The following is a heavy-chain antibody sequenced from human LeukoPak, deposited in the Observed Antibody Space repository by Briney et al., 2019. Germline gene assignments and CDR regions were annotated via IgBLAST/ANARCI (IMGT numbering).Heavy chain of an antibody. D-gene: IGHD2/OR15-2a*01. CDR3: ARSTYGYNWFDP. J-gene: IGHJ5*02. V-gene: IGHV3-48*02. Sequence: PGGSLRLSCTASGFTFNGYSMNWVRQAPGKGLEWISYITSSSSTIYYADSVKGRFTISRDNAKNSLYLLMSSLRDEDTAVYYCARSTYGYNWFDPWGQGTLVTVSS. CDR1: GFTFNGYS. CDR2: ITSSSSTI.